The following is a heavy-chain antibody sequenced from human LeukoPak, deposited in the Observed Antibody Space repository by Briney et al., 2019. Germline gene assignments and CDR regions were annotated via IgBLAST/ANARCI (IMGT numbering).Heavy chain of an antibody. Sequence: PSETLSLTCAVSGGSISSSNWWSWVRQPPGKGLEWIGEIYYSGSTYYNPSLKSRVTISVDTSKNQFSLKLSSVTAADTAVYYCARVGTVTLYYYYMDVWGKGTTVTVSS. D-gene: IGHD4-17*01. CDR2: IYYSGST. V-gene: IGHV4-4*02. J-gene: IGHJ6*03. CDR3: ARVGTVTLYYYYMDV. CDR1: GGSISSSNW.